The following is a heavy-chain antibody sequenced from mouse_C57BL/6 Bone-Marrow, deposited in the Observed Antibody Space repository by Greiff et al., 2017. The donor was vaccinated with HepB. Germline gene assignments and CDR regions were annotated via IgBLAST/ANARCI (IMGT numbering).Heavy chain of an antibody. CDR1: GFTFSDYY. Sequence: EVKLMESEGGLVQPGSSMKLSCTASGFTFSDYYMAWVRQVPEKGLEWVANINYDGSSTYYLDSLKSRFIISRDNAKNILYLQMSSLKSEDTATYYCARGRWLLPHWYFDVWGTGTTVTVSS. J-gene: IGHJ1*03. V-gene: IGHV5-16*01. CDR2: INYDGSST. CDR3: ARGRWLLPHWYFDV. D-gene: IGHD2-3*01.